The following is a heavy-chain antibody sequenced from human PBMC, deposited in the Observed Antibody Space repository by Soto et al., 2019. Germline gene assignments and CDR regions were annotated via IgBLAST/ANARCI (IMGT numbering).Heavy chain of an antibody. CDR2: IRGDGNDA. V-gene: IGHV3-74*01. Sequence: EVQLVESGGGIVQPGGSLRLSCVASGFTFSTYWMHWVRQAPGKGLVWVSRIRGDGNDANYADSVRGRFSISRDNAKSTLYLQINSLRGQDTAVYYCAGDLVSGSGSLGHWGQGTLVTVSS. J-gene: IGHJ4*02. CDR3: AGDLVSGSGSLGH. CDR1: GFTFSTYW. D-gene: IGHD3-10*01.